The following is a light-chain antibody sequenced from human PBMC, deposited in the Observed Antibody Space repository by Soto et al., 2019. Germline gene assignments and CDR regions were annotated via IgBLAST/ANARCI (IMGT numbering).Light chain of an antibody. J-gene: IGKJ4*01. CDR2: AAS. V-gene: IGKV1-27*01. CDR1: QGINNF. CDR3: QKYTNVPA. Sequence: DIQMTQSPSSLSASVGDRVTITCRASQGINNFLAWYQQIPGKLPKLLNSAASTLQSGVPSRFSGSGTGTDLTLTISSLQPEDVATYYCQKYTNVPAFGGGTKVEIK.